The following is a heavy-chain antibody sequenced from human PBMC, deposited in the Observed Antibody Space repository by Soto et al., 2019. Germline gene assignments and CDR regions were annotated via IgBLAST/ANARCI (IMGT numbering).Heavy chain of an antibody. J-gene: IGHJ5*02. D-gene: IGHD3-10*01. CDR1: GGSISSYY. CDR3: ARLSSDWFDP. Sequence: SETLSLTCTVSGGSISSYYWSWIRQPPGKGLEWIGYIYYSGSTNYNPSLKSRVTISVDTSKNQFSLKLSSVTAADTAVYYCARLSSDWFDPWGQGTLVTVSS. V-gene: IGHV4-59*01. CDR2: IYYSGST.